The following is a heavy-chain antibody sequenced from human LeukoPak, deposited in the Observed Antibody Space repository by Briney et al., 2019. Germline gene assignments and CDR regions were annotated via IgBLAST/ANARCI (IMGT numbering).Heavy chain of an antibody. CDR3: ARGRLSSSGWLTAY. D-gene: IGHD6-25*01. V-gene: IGHV3-74*01. Sequence: QPGGSLRLSCAASGFTFDAYWMRWVRPAPGKGLMWVSRISSNGGTITYADSVKGRFTISRDNAKTTLFLQMNGLRAEDTAVYYCARGRLSSSGWLTAYWGQGTLVSVSS. CDR2: ISSNGGTI. CDR1: GFTFDAYW. J-gene: IGHJ4*02.